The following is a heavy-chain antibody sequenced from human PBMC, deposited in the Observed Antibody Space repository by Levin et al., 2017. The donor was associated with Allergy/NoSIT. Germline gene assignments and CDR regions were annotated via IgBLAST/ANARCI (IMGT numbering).Heavy chain of an antibody. J-gene: IGHJ4*02. CDR1: GYTFTGYY. D-gene: IGHD3-22*01. CDR3: ASLSSARTSGYYWDY. Sequence: GGSLRLSCKASGYTFTGYYMHWVRQAPGQGLEWMGRINPYSGDTYYSQKFQGKVTMTRDTSITTAYMELSRLTSDDTAVYYCASLSSARTSGYYWDYWGQGTLVTVSS. V-gene: IGHV1-2*02. CDR2: INPYSGDT.